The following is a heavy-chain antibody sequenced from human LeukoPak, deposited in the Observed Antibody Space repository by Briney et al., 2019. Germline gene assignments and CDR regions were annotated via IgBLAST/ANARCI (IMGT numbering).Heavy chain of an antibody. CDR3: ARDRYYYDSSREGAFDI. CDR1: GGSISSGGYY. V-gene: IGHV4-31*03. J-gene: IGHJ3*02. Sequence: SETLSLTCTVSGGSISSGGYYWNWIRQHPGKGLEWIGYIYYSGSTYYNPSLKSRVTISVDTSKNQFSLKLSSVTAADTAVYYCARDRYYYDSSREGAFDIWGQGTMVTVSS. CDR2: IYYSGST. D-gene: IGHD3-22*01.